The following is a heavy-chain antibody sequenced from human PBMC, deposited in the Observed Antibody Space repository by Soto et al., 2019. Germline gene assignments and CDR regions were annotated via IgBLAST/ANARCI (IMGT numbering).Heavy chain of an antibody. CDR1: GFTFSSSA. CDR2: ISYDGAYQ. V-gene: IGHV3-30-3*01. D-gene: IGHD3-9*01. CDR3: ARSPYTTGYHYGMDV. Sequence: PGGSLRLSCAASGFTFSSSAMHWVRQAPGKGLEWVAVISYDGAYQDYADSVKGRFTISKDISKNTLYLQMDSLRPADTAVYHCARSPYTTGYHYGMDVWGQGTTVTVSS. J-gene: IGHJ6*02.